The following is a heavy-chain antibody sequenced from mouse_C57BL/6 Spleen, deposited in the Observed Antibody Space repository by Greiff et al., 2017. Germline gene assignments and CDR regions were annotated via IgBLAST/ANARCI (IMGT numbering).Heavy chain of an antibody. D-gene: IGHD2-3*01. J-gene: IGHJ3*01. Sequence: QVQLQQSGPELVKPGASVKISCKASGYAFSSSWMNWVKQRPGQGLEWIGRIYPGDGDTNYNGKFKGKATLTADKSSITAYMQLSSLTSEDSAVYFCARLACYDGYYEGAWFAYWGQGTLVTVSA. CDR1: GYAFSSSW. CDR3: ARLACYDGYYEGAWFAY. CDR2: IYPGDGDT. V-gene: IGHV1-82*01.